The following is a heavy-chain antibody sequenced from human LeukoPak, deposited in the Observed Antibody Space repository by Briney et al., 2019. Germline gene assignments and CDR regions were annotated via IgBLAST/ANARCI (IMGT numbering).Heavy chain of an antibody. CDR1: GGTFSSYA. CDR2: IIPILGMA. D-gene: IGHD5-24*01. CDR3: ARNHMATTASFDY. V-gene: IGHV1-69*04. Sequence: SVKVSCKASGGTFSSYAISWVRQAPGQGLEWMGRIIPILGMANYAQKFQGRVTITADKSTSTAYMELSSLRSEDTAVYYCARNHMATTASFDYWGQGTLVTVSS. J-gene: IGHJ4*02.